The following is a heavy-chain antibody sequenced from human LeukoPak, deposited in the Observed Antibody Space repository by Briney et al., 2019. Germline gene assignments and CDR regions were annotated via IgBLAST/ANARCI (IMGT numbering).Heavy chain of an antibody. CDR3: ARAGGRSTSFDY. V-gene: IGHV4-59*01. CDR1: GGSISSYY. D-gene: IGHD2-8*02. Sequence: SETLSLTCTLSGGSISSYYWSWIRQPPGKGLEWIGYIYYSGSTNYNPSLKSRVTISVDTSKNQFSLKLSSVTAADTAVYYCARAGGRSTSFDYWGQGTLVTVSS. CDR2: IYYSGST. J-gene: IGHJ4*02.